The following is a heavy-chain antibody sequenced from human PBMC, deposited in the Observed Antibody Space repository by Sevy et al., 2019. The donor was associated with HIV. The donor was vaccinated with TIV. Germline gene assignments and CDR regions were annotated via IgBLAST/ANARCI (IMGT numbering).Heavy chain of an antibody. J-gene: IGHJ6*02. V-gene: IGHV1-69*13. CDR2: IIPIFGTA. Sequence: ASVKVSCKASGGTFSSYAISWVRQAPGQGLEWMGGIIPIFGTANYAQKLQGRVTITADESTSTDYMELSSLRSEDTAVYYCARDEYYYDSSGYYYYYYYYGMDVWGQGTTVTVSS. D-gene: IGHD3-22*01. CDR1: GGTFSSYA. CDR3: ARDEYYYDSSGYYYYYYYYGMDV.